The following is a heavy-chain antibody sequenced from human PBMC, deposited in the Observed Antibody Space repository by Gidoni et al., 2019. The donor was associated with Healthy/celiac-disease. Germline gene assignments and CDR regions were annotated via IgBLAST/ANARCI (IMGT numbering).Heavy chain of an antibody. V-gene: IGHV1-69*02. CDR3: ASLKSSQTYYYDAFDI. CDR1: GGTFSSYT. CDR2: IIPILGIA. D-gene: IGHD3-10*01. J-gene: IGHJ3*02. Sequence: QVQLVQSGAEVKKPGSSVKVSCKASGGTFSSYTISWVRQAPGQGLEWMGRIIPILGIANYAQKFQGRVTITADKSTSTAYMELSSLRSEDTAVYYCASLKSSQTYYYDAFDIWGQGTMVTVSS.